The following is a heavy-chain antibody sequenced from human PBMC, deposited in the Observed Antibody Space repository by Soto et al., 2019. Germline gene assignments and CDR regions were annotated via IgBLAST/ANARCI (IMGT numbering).Heavy chain of an antibody. J-gene: IGHJ4*02. CDR3: ARGLAGGYALDY. CDR2: IYYSGST. Sequence: LSLTCTVSGGSISSGGYYWSWIRQHPGKGLEWIGYIYYSGSTYYNPSLESRVTISVDTSKNQFSLKLSSVTAADTAVYYCARGLAGGYALDYWGQGTLVTVSS. CDR1: GGSISSGGYY. D-gene: IGHD5-12*01. V-gene: IGHV4-31*02.